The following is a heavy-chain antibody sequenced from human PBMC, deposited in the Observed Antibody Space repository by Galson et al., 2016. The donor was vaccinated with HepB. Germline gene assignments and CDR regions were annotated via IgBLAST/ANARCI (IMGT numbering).Heavy chain of an antibody. CDR1: GYSFTGFY. D-gene: IGHD4-17*01. V-gene: IGHV1-2*06. J-gene: IGHJ5*02. CDR2: INPNSGGT. CDR3: ARVDYGVDR. Sequence: SVKVSCKASGYSFTGFYIHWVRQAPGQGLEWMGRINPNSGGTKYGQKFQGRVTMTRDTSIRTAYMELSRLRSDDTAVYYCARVDYGVDRWGQGTLVTVSS.